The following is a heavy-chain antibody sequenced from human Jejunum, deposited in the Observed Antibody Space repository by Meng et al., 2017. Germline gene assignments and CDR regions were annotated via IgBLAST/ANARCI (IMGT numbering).Heavy chain of an antibody. Sequence: GSLRLSCTVSGGSISSYYWSWVRQPAGKGLEWIGRVSASGSTNYNPSLKSRVTMSVDTSKNQFSLKLSSVTAADTAVYYCAKSYCGGDCTSGGAFDIWGQGTMVTVSS. CDR3: AKSYCGGDCTSGGAFDI. V-gene: IGHV4-4*07. J-gene: IGHJ3*02. D-gene: IGHD2-21*02. CDR1: GGSISSYY. CDR2: VSASGST.